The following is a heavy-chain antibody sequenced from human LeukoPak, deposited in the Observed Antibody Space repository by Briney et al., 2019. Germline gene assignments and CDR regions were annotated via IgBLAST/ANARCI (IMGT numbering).Heavy chain of an antibody. CDR2: VFYEGGT. D-gene: IGHD6-19*01. CDR3: ARHITVSYDAFDL. CDR1: GSSISSYY. J-gene: IGHJ3*01. Sequence: SETLSLTCTVSGSSISSYYWSWIRQPPGKGLEWVGYVFYEGGTLYNPSLKSRVTISVDTSKTQFSLKLTSVTAADTAVYYCARHITVSYDAFDLWGRGTMVTVSS. V-gene: IGHV4-59*08.